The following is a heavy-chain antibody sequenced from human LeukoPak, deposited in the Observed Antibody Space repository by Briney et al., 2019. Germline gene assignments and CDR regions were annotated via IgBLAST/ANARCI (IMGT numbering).Heavy chain of an antibody. J-gene: IGHJ4*02. Sequence: SETLSLTCTVSGYSISSGYYWGWIRQPPGKGLEWIGSIYHSGSTYYNPSLKSRVTISVDTSKNQFSLKLSSVTAADTAVYYCASHFWSGYYGSDYWGQGTLVTVSS. CDR1: GYSISSGYY. D-gene: IGHD3-3*02. CDR2: IYHSGST. V-gene: IGHV4-38-2*02. CDR3: ASHFWSGYYGSDY.